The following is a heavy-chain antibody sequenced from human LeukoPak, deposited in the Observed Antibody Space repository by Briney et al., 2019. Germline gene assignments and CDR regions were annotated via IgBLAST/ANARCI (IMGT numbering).Heavy chain of an antibody. CDR3: ARHSSRIAVATYYFDY. V-gene: IGHV4-39*01. D-gene: IGHD6-19*01. Sequence: SETLSLTCTVSGGSISSSSYYWGWIRQPPGKGLEWIGSIYYSGSTYYNPSLKSRVTISVDTSKNQFSLKLSSVTAADTAVYYYARHSSRIAVATYYFDYWGQGTLVTVSS. CDR2: IYYSGST. J-gene: IGHJ4*02. CDR1: GGSISSSSYY.